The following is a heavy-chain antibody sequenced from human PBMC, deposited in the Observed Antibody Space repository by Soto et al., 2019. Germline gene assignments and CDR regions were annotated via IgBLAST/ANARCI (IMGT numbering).Heavy chain of an antibody. J-gene: IGHJ4*02. D-gene: IGHD6-19*01. CDR2: IFYSGNT. V-gene: IGHV4-61*01. CDR3: ASLTGQWLAHFDF. Sequence: PSETLSLTCTVSGGSVSSGSYYWSWIRQPPGKGLEWIGNIFYSGNTNYNPSLKSRVTISLDTPKNQFSLKLTSVTAADTAVYYCASLTGQWLAHFDFWGQGALVTVSS. CDR1: GGSVSSGSYY.